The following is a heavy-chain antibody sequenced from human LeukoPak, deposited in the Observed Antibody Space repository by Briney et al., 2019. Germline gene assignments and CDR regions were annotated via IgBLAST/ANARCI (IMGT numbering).Heavy chain of an antibody. CDR2: ISAGGDNT. D-gene: IGHD4-17*01. CDR1: GISVSNDY. CDR3: AKENYGAYLFYYYGLDV. Sequence: GGSLRLSCAASGISVSNDYMSWVRQAPGKGLEWVSTISAGGDNTNYADSVKGRFTISRDNSKNTLYLQMNSLRAEDTGVYYCAKENYGAYLFYYYGLDVWGQGTTVTVSS. V-gene: IGHV3-23*01. J-gene: IGHJ6*02.